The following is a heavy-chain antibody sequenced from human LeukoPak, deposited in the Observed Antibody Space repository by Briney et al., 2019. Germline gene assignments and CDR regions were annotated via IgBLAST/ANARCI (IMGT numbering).Heavy chain of an antibody. J-gene: IGHJ4*02. V-gene: IGHV3-49*03. CDR1: GFTFGDYS. CDR3: SREVRYDWFQADY. Sequence: GGSLRLSCSASGFTFGDYSMSWFRQAPGKGLEWAGFIRNKAYGGTAEYAASVKGRFTISRDDSESIAYLQVDSLKTEDTAVYYCSREVRYDWFQADYWGQGTLVTVSS. CDR2: IRNKAYGGTA. D-gene: IGHD3-9*01.